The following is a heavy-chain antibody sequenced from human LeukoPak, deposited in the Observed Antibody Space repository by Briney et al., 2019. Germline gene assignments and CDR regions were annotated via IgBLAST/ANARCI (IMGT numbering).Heavy chain of an antibody. J-gene: IGHJ4*02. CDR2: IYHSGST. Sequence: SETLSLTCAVSGGSISSGGYSWSWIRQPPGKGLEWIGYIYHSGSTYYNPSLKSRVTISVDRSKNQFSLKLSSVTAADTAVYYCAREIPRNYFDYWGQGTLVTVSS. CDR3: AREIPRNYFDY. V-gene: IGHV4-30-2*01. CDR1: GGSISSGGYS.